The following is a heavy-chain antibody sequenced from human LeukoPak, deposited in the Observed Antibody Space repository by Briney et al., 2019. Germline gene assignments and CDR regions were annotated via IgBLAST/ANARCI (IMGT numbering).Heavy chain of an antibody. V-gene: IGHV4-34*01. CDR1: GGSFSGYY. CDR3: ARGVVGYSSSWYLSAYYYGMDV. J-gene: IGHJ6*02. CDR2: INHSGST. Sequence: SETLSLTCAVYGGSFSGYYWSWIRQPPGKGLEWSGEINHSGSTNYNPSLKSRVTISVDTSKTQFSLKLSSVTAADTAVYYCARGVVGYSSSWYLSAYYYGMDVWGQGTTVTVSS. D-gene: IGHD6-13*01.